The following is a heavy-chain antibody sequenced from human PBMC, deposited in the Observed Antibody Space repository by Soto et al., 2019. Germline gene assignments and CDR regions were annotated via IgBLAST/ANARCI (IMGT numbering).Heavy chain of an antibody. CDR3: AKENRRGYCSGGICYGYFDY. Sequence: EVQLLESGGGLVQPGGSLRISCTASGFTFSNYAMSWVRQAPGKGLEWVSTISGSGDSTNYADSVKGQFAISKDNSNNMLYVQMDSLRVEDTAVYYCAKENRRGYCSGGICYGYFDYWGQGTLVTVSS. J-gene: IGHJ4*02. CDR1: GFTFSNYA. D-gene: IGHD2-15*01. V-gene: IGHV3-23*01. CDR2: ISGSGDST.